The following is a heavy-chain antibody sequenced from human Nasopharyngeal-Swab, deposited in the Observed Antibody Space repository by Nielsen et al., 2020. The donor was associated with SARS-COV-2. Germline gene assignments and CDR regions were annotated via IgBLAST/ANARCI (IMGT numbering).Heavy chain of an antibody. V-gene: IGHV3-15*01. CDR2: INSKTDGVTT. Sequence: GGSLRLSCAASGFTFSNAWMSWVRKAPGKGLEWVGRINSKTDGVTTDYAAPVKGRFTISRDDSKNTLYLQMNSLKTEDTAVYYCTTDSSGYGNYWGQGTLVTVSS. CDR1: GFTFSNAW. CDR3: TTDSSGYGNY. D-gene: IGHD5-12*01. J-gene: IGHJ4*02.